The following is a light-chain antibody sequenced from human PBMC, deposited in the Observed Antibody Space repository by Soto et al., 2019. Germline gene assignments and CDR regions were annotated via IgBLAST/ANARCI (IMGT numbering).Light chain of an antibody. CDR1: QSISRY. CDR2: STS. V-gene: IGKV1-39*01. CDR3: QQSYSAPWT. J-gene: IGKJ1*01. Sequence: DIQMTQSPSSLSASIGDRVTIACRASQSISRYLTWYQHKPGKAPKLLIHSTSILQSGVPSRVSGSGSGTDFTLTISSLQPEDFATYYCQQSYSAPWTLGPGTKVEIK.